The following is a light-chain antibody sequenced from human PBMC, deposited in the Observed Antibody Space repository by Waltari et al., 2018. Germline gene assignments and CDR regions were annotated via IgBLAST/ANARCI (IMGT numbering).Light chain of an antibody. CDR1: SSNIGSNT. Sequence: QSVLTQPPSASGTPGQRVTISCSVSSSNIGSNTVNWSQHLPGPSPNLLNYSNKQRPSGVPARFSGSKSGTSASLAISGLQSEDEADYYCAAWDDSLNGPVFGGGTKLTVL. CDR3: AAWDDSLNGPV. V-gene: IGLV1-44*01. CDR2: SNK. J-gene: IGLJ2*01.